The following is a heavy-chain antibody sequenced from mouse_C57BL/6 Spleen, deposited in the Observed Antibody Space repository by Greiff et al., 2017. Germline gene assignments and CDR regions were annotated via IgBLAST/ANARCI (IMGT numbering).Heavy chain of an antibody. J-gene: IGHJ3*01. D-gene: IGHD2-4*01. V-gene: IGHV5-17*01. CDR1: GFTFSDYG. CDR3: ARRLEAY. Sequence: EVKLVESGGGLVKPGGSLKLSCAASGFTFSDYGMHWVRQAPEKGLEWVAYISSGSSTIYYAATVKGRFTISRDNAKNTLFLQMTSLRSEDTAMYYCARRLEAYWGQGTLVTVSA. CDR2: ISSGSSTI.